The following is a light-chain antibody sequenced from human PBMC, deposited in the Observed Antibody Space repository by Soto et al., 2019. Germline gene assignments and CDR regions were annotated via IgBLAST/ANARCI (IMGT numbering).Light chain of an antibody. CDR3: QQYATSPALT. CDR1: QSVSGNY. V-gene: IGKV3-20*01. CDR2: GAS. Sequence: EIVFTHSPCALSLSRWGRATLSFSASQSVSGNYLAWYQHRPGQAPRLLIYGASSRATGIPDRFSGSGSGTDFTLTIRRLEPEDFAVYYCQQYATSPALTCGGGNKGDIK. J-gene: IGKJ4*01.